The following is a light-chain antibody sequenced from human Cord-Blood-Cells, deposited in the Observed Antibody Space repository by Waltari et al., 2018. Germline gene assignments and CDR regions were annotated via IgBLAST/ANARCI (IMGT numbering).Light chain of an antibody. CDR3: SSYTSSSTLV. J-gene: IGLJ3*02. Sequence: QSALTQPASVSGSPGQSITISCTGTSSDVGGYNYVSWYQQHPGKAPKLMSYDVSNRPYGVSNRFSGSKSGNTASLTISGLQAEDEADYYCSSYTSSSTLVFGGGTKLTVL. CDR1: SSDVGGYNY. V-gene: IGLV2-14*03. CDR2: DVS.